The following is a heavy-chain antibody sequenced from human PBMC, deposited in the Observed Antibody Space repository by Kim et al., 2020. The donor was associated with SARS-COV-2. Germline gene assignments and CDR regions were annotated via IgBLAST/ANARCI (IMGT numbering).Heavy chain of an antibody. Sequence: YNDYAISVKSRITINPDTSKNQFSLQLNSVTPEDTAVYYCTRGINRTFDIWGQGTMVTVSS. CDR3: TRGINRTFDI. CDR2: YN. V-gene: IGHV6-1*01. D-gene: IGHD3-10*01. J-gene: IGHJ3*02.